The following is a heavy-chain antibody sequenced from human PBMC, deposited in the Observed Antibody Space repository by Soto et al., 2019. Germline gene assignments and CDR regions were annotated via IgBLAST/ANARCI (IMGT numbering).Heavy chain of an antibody. CDR2: ISTDNGNT. D-gene: IGHD3-10*01. J-gene: IGHJ6*02. V-gene: IGHV1-18*01. CDR3: ARAPGIITFVLYSMSFYSTVV. Sequence: ASVKGSCKAAGYTFTNSGISWVRQAPGQGLEWMGWISTDNGNTNYAQHLQGRVSMTTDTSTSTAYMDLRSLRSDDTAVYYCARAPGIITFVLYSMSFYSTVVWG. CDR1: GYTFTNSG.